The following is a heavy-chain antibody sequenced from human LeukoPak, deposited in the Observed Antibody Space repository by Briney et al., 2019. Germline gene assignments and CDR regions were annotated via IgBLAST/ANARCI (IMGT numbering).Heavy chain of an antibody. CDR3: TRENWFLDF. CDR2: IKQDGSVK. CDR1: GFTFINYW. J-gene: IGHJ4*02. D-gene: IGHD3-9*01. V-gene: IGHV3-7*01. Sequence: GGSLRLSCAASGFTFINYWKSWVRQAPGKGLEWVANIKQDGSVKYYVDSVKDRFTISRDNAKNSLYLQMNSLRAEDTAVYYCTRENWFLDFWGQGNLVTVSS.